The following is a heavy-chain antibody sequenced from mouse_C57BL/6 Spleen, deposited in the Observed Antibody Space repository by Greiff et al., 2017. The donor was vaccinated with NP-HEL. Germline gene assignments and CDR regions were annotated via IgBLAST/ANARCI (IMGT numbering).Heavy chain of an antibody. CDR3: AREGYDAWFAY. J-gene: IGHJ3*01. V-gene: IGHV5-4*01. CDR1: GFTFSSYA. CDR2: ISDGGSYT. Sequence: EVKLVESGGGLVKPGGSLKLSCAASGFTFSSYAMSWVCQTPEKRLEWVATISDGGSYTYYPDNVKGRFTISRDNATNNLYLQMSHLKSEDSAVDYCAREGYDAWFAYWGKGTLVTVS. D-gene: IGHD2-2*01.